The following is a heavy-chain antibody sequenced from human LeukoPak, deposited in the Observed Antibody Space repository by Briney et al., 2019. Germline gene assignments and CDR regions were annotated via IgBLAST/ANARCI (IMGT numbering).Heavy chain of an antibody. V-gene: IGHV1-69*13. Sequence: SVKVSCKASGGTFSSYAISWVRQAPGQGLEWMGGIIPIFGTANYAQKFQGRVTITADESTSTAYMELSSLRSEDTAVYYCARSHIVVVTGDDALDIWGQGTMVTVSS. CDR2: IIPIFGTA. CDR3: ARSHIVVVTGDDALDI. CDR1: GGTFSSYA. J-gene: IGHJ3*02. D-gene: IGHD2-21*02.